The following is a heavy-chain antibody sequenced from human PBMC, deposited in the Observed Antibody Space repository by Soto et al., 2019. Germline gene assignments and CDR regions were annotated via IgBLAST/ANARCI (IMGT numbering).Heavy chain of an antibody. J-gene: IGHJ4*02. V-gene: IGHV3-48*02. Sequence: GSLRLSCAASGFTFSSYSMNWVRQAPGKGLEWVSYISSSSSTIYYADSVKGRFTISRDNAKNSLYLQMNSLRDEDTAVYFCARRALPHAFVDYWGQGTLVTVSS. CDR1: GFTFSSYS. CDR3: ARRALPHAFVDY. CDR2: ISSSSSTI. D-gene: IGHD2-15*01.